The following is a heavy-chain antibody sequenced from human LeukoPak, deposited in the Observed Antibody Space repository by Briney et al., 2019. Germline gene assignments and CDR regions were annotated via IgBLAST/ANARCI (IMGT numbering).Heavy chain of an antibody. CDR1: GGTFTSYA. Sequence: ASVKVSCKASGGTFTSYAISWVRQAPGQGLEWMGRIIPILGIANYAQKFQGRVTITADKSTSTAYMELSRLRSEDTAVYYCVSVYGDAGYSYGMDVGGQGTTLTVPS. D-gene: IGHD4-17*01. J-gene: IGHJ6*02. CDR3: VSVYGDAGYSYGMDV. CDR2: IIPILGIA. V-gene: IGHV1-69*04.